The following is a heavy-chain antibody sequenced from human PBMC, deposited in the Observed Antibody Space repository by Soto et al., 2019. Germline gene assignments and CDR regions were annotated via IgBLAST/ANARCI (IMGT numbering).Heavy chain of an antibody. Sequence: GGSLGLSCAASGFTFSSYWMSWVRQAPGKGLEWVANIKQDGSEKYYVDSVKGRFTISRDNAKNSLYLQMNSLRAEDTAVYYCARGGSYYDFWKSEKSVTEPRGHDYWGQGTLVTVSS. CDR3: ARGGSYYDFWKSEKSVTEPRGHDY. CDR2: IKQDGSEK. V-gene: IGHV3-7*01. J-gene: IGHJ4*02. CDR1: GFTFSSYW. D-gene: IGHD3-3*01.